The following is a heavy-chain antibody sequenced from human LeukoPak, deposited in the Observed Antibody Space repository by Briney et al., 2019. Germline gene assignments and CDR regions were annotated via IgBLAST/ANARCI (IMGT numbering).Heavy chain of an antibody. V-gene: IGHV4-59*01. D-gene: IGHD3-9*01. CDR3: ARDDYDILTGSHHGFDY. CDR2: IYYSGST. Sequence: PSETLSLTCTVSGGSISSYYWSWIRQPPGKGLEWIGYIYYSGSTNYNPSLKSRVTISVDTSKYQFSLKLSSVTAADTAVYYCARDDYDILTGSHHGFDYWGQGTLVTVSS. J-gene: IGHJ4*02. CDR1: GGSISSYY.